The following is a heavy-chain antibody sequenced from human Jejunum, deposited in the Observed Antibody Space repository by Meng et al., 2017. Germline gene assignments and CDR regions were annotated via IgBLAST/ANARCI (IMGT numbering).Heavy chain of an antibody. CDR2: INTNTGGT. D-gene: IGHD5-24*01. V-gene: IGHV1-2*06. CDR3: AGRSYNYDDYFDF. CDR1: GYTLHGFY. J-gene: IGHJ4*02. Sequence: QVQMEQTGAEVRKPGASVEVSCRASGYTLHGFYMHWVRQAPGQGLEWMGRINTNTGGTNYAQNFKGSITLTRDTSTVYMEVNRLRSDDTAMYYCAGRSYNYDDYFDFWGRGTLVTVSS.